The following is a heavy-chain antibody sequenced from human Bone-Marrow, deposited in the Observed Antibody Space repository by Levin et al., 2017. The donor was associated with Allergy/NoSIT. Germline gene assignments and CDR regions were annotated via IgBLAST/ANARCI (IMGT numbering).Heavy chain of an antibody. CDR1: GFTFRSYE. D-gene: IGHD2-15*01. V-gene: IGHV3-48*03. CDR3: ARVGYCSGGSCHNYGMDV. CDR2: ISSSGSTI. J-gene: IGHJ6*02. Sequence: LTCAASGFTFRSYEMNWVRQAPGKGLEWVSYISSSGSTIYYADSVKGRFTISRDNAKNSLYLQMNSLRVEDTAVYYCARVGYCSGGSCHNYGMDVWGQGTTVTVSS.